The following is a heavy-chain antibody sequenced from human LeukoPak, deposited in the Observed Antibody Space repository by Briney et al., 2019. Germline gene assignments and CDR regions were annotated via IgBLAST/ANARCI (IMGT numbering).Heavy chain of an antibody. J-gene: IGHJ4*02. CDR1: GLTFSSYS. V-gene: IGHV3-21*01. D-gene: IGHD5-12*01. CDR2: ISSSSSYI. Sequence: GGSLRLSCAASGLTFSSYSMNWVRQAPGKGLEWVSSISSSSSYIYYADSVKGRFTISRDNAKNSLYLQMNSLRAEDTAVYYCARDLVATPVDYWGQGTLVTVSS. CDR3: ARDLVATPVDY.